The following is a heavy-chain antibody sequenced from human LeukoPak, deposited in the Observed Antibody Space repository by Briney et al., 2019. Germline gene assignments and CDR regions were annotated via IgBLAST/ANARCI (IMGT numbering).Heavy chain of an antibody. CDR2: ISYSGST. CDR1: GDSISSYH. D-gene: IGHD5-18*01. J-gene: IGHJ3*02. V-gene: IGHV4-59*01. Sequence: PSETLSLTCTVSGDSISSYHWNWIRQPPGRGLEWIGYISYSGSTNYNPSLKSRVTISVDTSKDQFSLKLSSLTAADTALYYCARDIKAYTGLEGGVFDIWGQGTMVTVSS. CDR3: ARDIKAYTGLEGGVFDI.